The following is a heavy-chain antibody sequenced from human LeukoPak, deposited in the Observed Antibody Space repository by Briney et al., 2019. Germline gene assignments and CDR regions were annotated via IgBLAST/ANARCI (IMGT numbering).Heavy chain of an antibody. CDR2: IGSAGSTK. Sequence: GGSLRLSCAASGFTLSSYEMNWVRQAPGKGLEWVSYIGSAGSTKYYVDSVKGRFTISRDNAMNSLYLQMNSLRAEDTAVYYWVTPIVGGQGTLVTVSS. V-gene: IGHV3-48*03. J-gene: IGHJ4*02. CDR1: GFTLSSYE. D-gene: IGHD3-16*02. CDR3: VTPIV.